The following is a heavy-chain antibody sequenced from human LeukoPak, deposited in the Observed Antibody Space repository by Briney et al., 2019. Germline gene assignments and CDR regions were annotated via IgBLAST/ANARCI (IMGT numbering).Heavy chain of an antibody. V-gene: IGHV3-30*18. CDR3: AEETDGVDAFDI. J-gene: IGHJ3*02. D-gene: IGHD2-21*02. CDR1: GFTFSSYG. Sequence: PGRSLRLSCAASGFTFSSYGIHWVRQAPGKGLEWVAVISYDGSNKYYADSVKGRFTISRDNSKNTLYLQMNSLRAEDTAVYYCAEETDGVDAFDIWGQGTMVTVSS. CDR2: ISYDGSNK.